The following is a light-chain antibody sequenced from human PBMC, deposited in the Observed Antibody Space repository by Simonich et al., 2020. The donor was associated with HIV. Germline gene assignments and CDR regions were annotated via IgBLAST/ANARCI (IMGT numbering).Light chain of an antibody. J-gene: IGLJ2*01. CDR3: LLYYGGAQV. Sequence: QTVVTQEPSLTVSPGGTVTLTCTSSPGAVTNGYYPNWFQQKPGQAPRALIYSTSNKPAWTPARVSGSLLGGKAALTLSGVQPEDEAEYYCLLYYGGAQVFGGGTKLTVL. CDR2: STS. CDR1: PGAVTNGYY. V-gene: IGLV7-43*01.